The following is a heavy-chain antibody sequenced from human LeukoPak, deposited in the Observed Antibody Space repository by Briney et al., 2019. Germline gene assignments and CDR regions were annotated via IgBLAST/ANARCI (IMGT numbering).Heavy chain of an antibody. V-gene: IGHV4-39*02. CDR1: GGSISSSSYY. CDR3: ARERETYYYGSGSAAHDAFDI. D-gene: IGHD3-10*01. CDR2: IYYSRST. Sequence: PSETLSLTCTVSGGSISSSSYYWGWIRQPPGKGLEWIGSIYYSRSTYYNPSLKSRVTISVDTSKNQFSLKLSSVTAADTAVHYCARERETYYYGSGSAAHDAFDIWGQGTMVTVSS. J-gene: IGHJ3*02.